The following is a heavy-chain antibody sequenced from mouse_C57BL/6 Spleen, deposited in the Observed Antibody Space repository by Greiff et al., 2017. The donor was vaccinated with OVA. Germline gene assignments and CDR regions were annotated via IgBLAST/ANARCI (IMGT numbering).Heavy chain of an antibody. J-gene: IGHJ3*01. V-gene: IGHV5-4*01. Sequence: VQGVESGGGLVKPGGSLKLSCAASGFTFSSYAMSWVRQTPEKRLEWVATISDGGSYTYYPATVKGRFTISRDNAKNNLYLQMSHLKSEDTAMYYCARSFGSSYAWFAYWGQGTLVTVSA. CDR2: ISDGGSYT. D-gene: IGHD1-1*01. CDR3: ARSFGSSYAWFAY. CDR1: GFTFSSYA.